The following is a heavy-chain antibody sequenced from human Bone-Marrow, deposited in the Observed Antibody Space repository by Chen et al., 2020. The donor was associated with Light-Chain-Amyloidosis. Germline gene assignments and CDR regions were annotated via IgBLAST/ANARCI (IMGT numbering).Heavy chain of an antibody. J-gene: IGHJ4*02. V-gene: IGHV5-51*01. Sequence: EVHQDQSGRPVKKPGGSLEPSCKGSGYTFPNSWTGWVRQMPGKGREWRGVIYPDDAEARYSPSSDGQVTISADKSITTADLQWSSLKAADTAMYYCARRRDCYNFDYWGQGTLVTVSS. D-gene: IGHD2-21*01. CDR3: ARRRDCYNFDY. CDR1: GYTFPNSW. CDR2: IYPDDAEA.